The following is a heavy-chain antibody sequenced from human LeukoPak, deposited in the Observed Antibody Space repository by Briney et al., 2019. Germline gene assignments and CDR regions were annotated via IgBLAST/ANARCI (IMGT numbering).Heavy chain of an antibody. V-gene: IGHV4-4*07. Sequence: SETLSLTCTVSGGSISSYYWTWIRQPAGKGLEWIGRIYTSGSTNYNPSLKSRVTMSVDTSKNQFSLKLSSVTAADTAVYYCARDRRGPFYYDSASSRRDAFDIWGQGTMVTVSS. CDR1: GGSISSYY. D-gene: IGHD3-22*01. CDR3: ARDRRGPFYYDSASSRRDAFDI. J-gene: IGHJ3*02. CDR2: IYTSGST.